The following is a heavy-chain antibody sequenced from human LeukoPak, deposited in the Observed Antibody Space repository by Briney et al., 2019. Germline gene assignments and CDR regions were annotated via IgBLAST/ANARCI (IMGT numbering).Heavy chain of an antibody. J-gene: IGHJ4*02. Sequence: PGGSLRLSCAASGFIFSDYWMNWVRQAPGKGLEWVANIKQDGSEKYYVDSVKGRFTISRDNAKNALYLQMNSLSAEDTAVYYCARDLVGASPFDYWGQGTLVTVSS. CDR3: ARDLVGASPFDY. V-gene: IGHV3-7*01. CDR2: IKQDGSEK. CDR1: GFIFSDYW. D-gene: IGHD1-26*01.